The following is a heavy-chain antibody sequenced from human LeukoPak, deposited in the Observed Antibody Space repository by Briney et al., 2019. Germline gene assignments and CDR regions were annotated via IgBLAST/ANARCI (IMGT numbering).Heavy chain of an antibody. D-gene: IGHD4-11*01. V-gene: IGHV1-46*01. CDR3: ARGWTTELSAMGY. CDR1: GNTFTSYY. CDR2: VNPSGYST. J-gene: IGHJ4*02. Sequence: ASVKVSCKASGNTFTSYYMHWVRQAPGQELEWMGLVNPSGYSTRYAQKFQGRVTMTRDTSTSIVYMELTSLRSEDTAVYYCARGWTTELSAMGYWGQGTLVTVSS.